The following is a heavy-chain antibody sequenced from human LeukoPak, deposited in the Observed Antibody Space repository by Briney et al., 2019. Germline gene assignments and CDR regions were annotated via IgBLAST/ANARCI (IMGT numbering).Heavy chain of an antibody. D-gene: IGHD3-22*01. CDR3: ARALTYYYDSSGYQAHFDY. CDR2: IIHIFGTA. J-gene: IGHJ4*02. V-gene: IGHV1-69*13. Sequence: EASVKLSCKASGGTLSSYPLSWVRQAPGHGLEWMGGIIHIFGTANYAQKFQGRVTITADESTSTAYMELSSLRSEDTAVYYCARALTYYYDSSGYQAHFDYWGQGTLVTVSS. CDR1: GGTLSSYP.